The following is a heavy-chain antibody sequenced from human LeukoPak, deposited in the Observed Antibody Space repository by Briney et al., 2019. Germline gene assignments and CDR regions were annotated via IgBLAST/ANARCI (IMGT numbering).Heavy chain of an antibody. CDR3: ARLGYSYGLYYYYYMDV. J-gene: IGHJ6*03. Sequence: PSETLSLTRTVSVGSISSSSYYWGWIRHPPGKGLEWIGSIYYSGSTYYNTSLKSRVTISVVTSKNQFTLKLSSVTAADTAVYYCARLGYSYGLYYYYYMDVWGKGTTVTISS. D-gene: IGHD5-18*01. V-gene: IGHV4-39*01. CDR1: VGSISSSSYY. CDR2: IYYSGST.